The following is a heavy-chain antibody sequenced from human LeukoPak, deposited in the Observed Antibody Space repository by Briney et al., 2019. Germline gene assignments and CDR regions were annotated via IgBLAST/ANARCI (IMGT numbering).Heavy chain of an antibody. CDR1: GFTFSTYG. CDR3: VRGWGSNVYASAFDV. CDR2: VWHDGSHK. V-gene: IGHV3-33*01. Sequence: GGSLRLSCAASGFTFSTYGMHWVRQAPGKGLEWVTVVWHDGSHKDYADSVKGRFTISRDNSKNTLYLQMNDLRAEDTAVYYCVRGWGSNVYASAFDVWGQGTMVTVSS. D-gene: IGHD3-16*01. J-gene: IGHJ3*01.